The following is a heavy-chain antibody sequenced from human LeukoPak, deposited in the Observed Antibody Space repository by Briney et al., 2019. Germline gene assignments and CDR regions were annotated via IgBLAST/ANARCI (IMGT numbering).Heavy chain of an antibody. CDR1: GFTFSSYG. V-gene: IGHV3-30*02. D-gene: IGHD6-19*01. CDR3: AKNSGSSGYRAKNVLDY. Sequence: PGGSLRLSCAASGFTFSSYGMHWVRQAPGKGLEWVAFIRYDGSNKYYADSVKGRFTISRDNPKNTLYLQMNSLRAEDTAVYYCAKNSGSSGYRAKNVLDYWGQGTLVTVSS. CDR2: IRYDGSNK. J-gene: IGHJ4*02.